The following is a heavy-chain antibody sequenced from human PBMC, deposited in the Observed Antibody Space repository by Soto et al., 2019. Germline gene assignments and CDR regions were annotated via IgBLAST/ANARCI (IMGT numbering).Heavy chain of an antibody. CDR1: GFTFSSYA. CDR3: AKWGDYDFWSGYYFSSEDYMDV. Sequence: PGGSLRLSCAASGFTFSSYAMSWVRQAPGKGLEWVSAISGSGGSTYYADSVKGRFTISRGNSKNTLYLQMNSLRAEDTAVYYCAKWGDYDFWSGYYFSSEDYMDVWGKGTTVTVSS. D-gene: IGHD3-3*01. J-gene: IGHJ6*03. CDR2: ISGSGGST. V-gene: IGHV3-23*01.